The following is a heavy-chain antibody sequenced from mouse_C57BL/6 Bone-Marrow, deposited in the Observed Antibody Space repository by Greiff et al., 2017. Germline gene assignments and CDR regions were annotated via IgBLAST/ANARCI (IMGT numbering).Heavy chain of an antibody. J-gene: IGHJ4*01. CDR3: ASPSYYSNYGDY. D-gene: IGHD2-5*01. CDR2: IYPRSGNT. Sequence: QVQLKESGAELARPGASVKLSCKASGYTFTSYGISWVKQRTGQGLEWIGEIYPRSGNTYYNEKFKGKATLTADKSSSTAYMELRSLTSEDSAVYFCASPSYYSNYGDYWGQGTSVTVSS. CDR1: GYTFTSYG. V-gene: IGHV1-81*01.